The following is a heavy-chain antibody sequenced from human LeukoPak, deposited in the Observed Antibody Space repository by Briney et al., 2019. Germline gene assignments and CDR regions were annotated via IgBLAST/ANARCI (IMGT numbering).Heavy chain of an antibody. V-gene: IGHV3-7*04. Sequence: TGGSLRLSCAASGFTLSSYWMSWVRQAPGKGLEWVANIKQDGSEKYYVDSVKGRFTISRDNAKNSLYLQMNSLRAEDTAVYYCARGTIAAAGYYYFDYWGQGTQVTVSS. CDR2: IKQDGSEK. D-gene: IGHD6-13*01. CDR3: ARGTIAAAGYYYFDY. CDR1: GFTLSSYW. J-gene: IGHJ4*02.